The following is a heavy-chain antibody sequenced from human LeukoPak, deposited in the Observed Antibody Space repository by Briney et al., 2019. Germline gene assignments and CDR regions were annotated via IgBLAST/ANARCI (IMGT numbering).Heavy chain of an antibody. Sequence: SETLSLTCAVYGESFSAFSWNWLRQSPGRGLEWIGEISHRGRTTYNPSLNSRVIISVDASKNQFSLNPTSVTAADTAVYYCARGMVVKFPYMDVWGQGATVTVSS. CDR1: GESFSAFS. V-gene: IGHV4-34*01. CDR2: ISHRGRT. CDR3: ARGMVVKFPYMDV. J-gene: IGHJ6*03. D-gene: IGHD3-22*01.